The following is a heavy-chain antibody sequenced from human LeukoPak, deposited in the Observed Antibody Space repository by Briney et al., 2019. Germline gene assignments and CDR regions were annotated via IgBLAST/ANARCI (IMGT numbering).Heavy chain of an antibody. CDR2: ISYDGSNK. J-gene: IGHJ6*02. Sequence: GGSLRLSCAASGFTFSSYGMHWVRQAPGKGLEWVAVISYDGSNKYYADSVKGRFTISRDNSKNTLYLQMNSLRAEDTAVYYCAKGGYSGYDYGPTNYYGMDVCGQGTTVTVSS. CDR1: GFTFSSYG. V-gene: IGHV3-30*18. CDR3: AKGGYSGYDYGPTNYYGMDV. D-gene: IGHD5-12*01.